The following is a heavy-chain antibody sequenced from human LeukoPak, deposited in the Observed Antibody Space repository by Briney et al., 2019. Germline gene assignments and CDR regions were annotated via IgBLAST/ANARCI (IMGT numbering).Heavy chain of an antibody. J-gene: IGHJ3*02. D-gene: IGHD3-22*01. CDR2: IHTSGTT. Sequence: ASETLSLTCTASCGSISSGRYYWSWIRQPAGKGQEWIGRIHTSGTTNYNPSLKSHVTISVETSKNQFSLKLSSETASDTAVYYCARALTMTDAFDIWGQGTMVTVSS. CDR1: CGSISSGRYY. CDR3: ARALTMTDAFDI. V-gene: IGHV4-61*02.